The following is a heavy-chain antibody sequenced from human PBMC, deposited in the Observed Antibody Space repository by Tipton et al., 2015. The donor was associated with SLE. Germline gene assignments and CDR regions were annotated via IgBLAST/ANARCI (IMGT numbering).Heavy chain of an antibody. J-gene: IGHJ3*01. CDR1: GFSVGSLF. V-gene: IGHV3-53*05. D-gene: IGHD2/OR15-2a*01. Sequence: AVSGFSVGSLFPTWVRQAPGKGLEWVSMVYNGDNTKYADSVKGRFAISRDNFKNTLFLQMSGLRPDDTAVYFCGIIFDAPYGPRVDVWGQGIVVTVSS. CDR3: GIIFDAPYGPRVDV. CDR2: VYNGDNT.